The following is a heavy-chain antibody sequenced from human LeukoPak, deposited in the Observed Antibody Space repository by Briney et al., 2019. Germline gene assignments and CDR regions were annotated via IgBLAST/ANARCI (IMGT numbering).Heavy chain of an antibody. J-gene: IGHJ4*02. V-gene: IGHV4-59*08. CDR1: GGSISSYY. D-gene: IGHD1-26*01. CDR2: IYYSGST. CDR3: ARQDRSVGTNIFYFDY. Sequence: PSETLSLTCTVSGGSISSYYWRWIRQPPGKGLEWIAYIYYSGSTNYSPSLQSRVTIAVDTSKNQLTLKLSSVTAADTAVYYCARQDRSVGTNIFYFDYWGQGILVTVSS.